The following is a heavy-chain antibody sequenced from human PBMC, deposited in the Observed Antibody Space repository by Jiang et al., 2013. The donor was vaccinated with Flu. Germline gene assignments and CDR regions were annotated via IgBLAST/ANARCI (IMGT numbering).Heavy chain of an antibody. CDR3: AKPINLCGGDCFSFDY. Sequence: SGFTFSSYAMSWVRQAPGKGLEWVSAISGSGGSTYYADSVKGRFTISRDNSKNTLYLQMNSLRAEDTAVYYCAKPINLCGGDCFSFDYWGQGTLVTVSS. J-gene: IGHJ4*02. CDR1: GFTFSSYA. D-gene: IGHD2-21*01. CDR2: ISGSGGST. V-gene: IGHV3-23*01.